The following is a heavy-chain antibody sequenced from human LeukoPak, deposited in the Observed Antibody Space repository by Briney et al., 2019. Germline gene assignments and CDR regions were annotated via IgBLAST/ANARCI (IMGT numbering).Heavy chain of an antibody. V-gene: IGHV3-30*18. D-gene: IGHD3-3*01. J-gene: IGHJ4*02. CDR1: GFTFSTYG. Sequence: GGSLRLSCAASGFTFSTYGIHWVRQAPGKGLEWVAVISYDGSNKYYADSVKGRFTISRDNSKNTLYLQMNSLRAEDTAVYYCAKGYYDFWREEDYFDYWGQGTLVTVSS. CDR2: ISYDGSNK. CDR3: AKGYYDFWREEDYFDY.